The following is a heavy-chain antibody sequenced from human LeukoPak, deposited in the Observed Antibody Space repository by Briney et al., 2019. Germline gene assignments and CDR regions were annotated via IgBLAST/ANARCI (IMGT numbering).Heavy chain of an antibody. CDR2: ISGSGGST. V-gene: IGHV3-23*01. CDR1: GFTFSSYA. J-gene: IGHJ4*02. D-gene: IGHD3-10*01. Sequence: PGGSLRLSCAASGFTFSSYAMSWVRQAPGKGLGWVSAISGSGGSTYYADSVKGRFTISRDNSKNTLYLQMNSLRAEDTAVYYCAKDVGYYGSGSYSNWGQGTLVTVSS. CDR3: AKDVGYYGSGSYSN.